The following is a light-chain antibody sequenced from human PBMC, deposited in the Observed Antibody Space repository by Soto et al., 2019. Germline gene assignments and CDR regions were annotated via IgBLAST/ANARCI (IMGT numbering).Light chain of an antibody. CDR3: QVWDISSDQYL. CDR2: DDS. Sequence: SYELTQPPSVSVAPGQTARITYGGNNIASKSVHWYQQRPGQAPVLVLYDDSNRPSGIPARFSGSNSGSTATLTISSVEAGDEADYFCQVWDISSDQYLFGAGTKATV. V-gene: IGLV3-21*02. J-gene: IGLJ1*01. CDR1: NIASKS.